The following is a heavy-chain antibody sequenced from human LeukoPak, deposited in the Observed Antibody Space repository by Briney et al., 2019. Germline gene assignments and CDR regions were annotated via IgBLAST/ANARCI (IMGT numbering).Heavy chain of an antibody. CDR1: GFTFGSYS. D-gene: IGHD6-19*01. J-gene: IGHJ1*01. V-gene: IGHV3-21*01. CDR3: ARATVAGTKYFQH. CDR2: ISSSSSYI. Sequence: GGSLRLSCAASGFTFGSYSMNWVRQAPGKGLEWVSSISSSSSYIYYADSVKGRFTISRDNAKNSLYLQMNSLRAEDTAVYYCARATVAGTKYFQHWGQGTLVTVSS.